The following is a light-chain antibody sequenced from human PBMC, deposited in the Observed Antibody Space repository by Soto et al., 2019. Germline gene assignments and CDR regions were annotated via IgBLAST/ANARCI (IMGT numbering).Light chain of an antibody. CDR2: EVT. CDR3: SSFTSRFTFV. Sequence: QSVVAQPASVSESPGQTIAMSCSGTRSDAGAYNYLSSYQQHPGKAPKLMISEVTNRRSGVSDRFSGSKSGNTASLTISGLQAEDEADYYCSSFTSRFTFVFGTGTKVTV. V-gene: IGLV2-14*01. CDR1: RSDAGAYNY. J-gene: IGLJ1*01.